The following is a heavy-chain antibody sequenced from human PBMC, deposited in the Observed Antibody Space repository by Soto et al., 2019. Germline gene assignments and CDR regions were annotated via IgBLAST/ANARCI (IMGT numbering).Heavy chain of an antibody. CDR2: ISSDGSNK. V-gene: IGHV3-30-3*01. Sequence: QVQLVESGGGVVQPGRSLRLSCAASGFTFSSYAMHWVRQVPGRGLEWVSVISSDGSNKHYADSVKGRITISRDNSKNTLYLQMNSLRAEDTAVYYCARSRGEWELVWDQTLPGYWGQGTLVTVSS. J-gene: IGHJ4*02. CDR1: GFTFSSYA. D-gene: IGHD1-26*01. CDR3: ARSRGEWELVWDQTLPGY.